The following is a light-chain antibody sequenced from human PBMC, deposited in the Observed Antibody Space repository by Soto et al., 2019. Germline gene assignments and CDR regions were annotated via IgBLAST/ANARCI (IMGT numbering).Light chain of an antibody. CDR1: QSVNSN. J-gene: IGKJ1*01. V-gene: IGKV3-15*01. Sequence: EIVMTQSPATLSVSPGERATLSCRASQSVNSNLAWYQQKPGQAHRLLIYGASSRATGIPARFSGSGSGTEFTLTITSLQSEDFAVYYCQQYNSWPRTVGQGTKVDIK. CDR3: QQYNSWPRT. CDR2: GAS.